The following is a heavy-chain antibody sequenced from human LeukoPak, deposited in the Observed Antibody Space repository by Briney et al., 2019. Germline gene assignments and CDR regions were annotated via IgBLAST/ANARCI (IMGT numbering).Heavy chain of an antibody. D-gene: IGHD3-3*01. V-gene: IGHV1-69*05. J-gene: IGHJ4*02. Sequence: SVTVSCKASGGTFSSYAISWVRQAPGQGLEWMGGIIPIFGTANYAQKFQGRVTITTDESTSTAYMELSSLRSEDTAVYYCARASGGFWSGYFSFDYWGQGTLVTVSS. CDR1: GGTFSSYA. CDR2: IIPIFGTA. CDR3: ARASGGFWSGYFSFDY.